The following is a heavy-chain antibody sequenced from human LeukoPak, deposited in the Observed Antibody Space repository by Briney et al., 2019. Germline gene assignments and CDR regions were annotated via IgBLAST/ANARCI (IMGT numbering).Heavy chain of an antibody. V-gene: IGHV3-11*01. CDR3: ARYRGRLHYLDV. D-gene: IGHD1-26*01. CDR1: GFTFSDYY. J-gene: IGHJ6*03. CDR2: ISNSATTI. Sequence: GGSLRLSCAASGFTFSDYYMSWIRQAPGKGPEGVSYISNSATTIYYAASVKGRFTISRDNAQNSLYLQMNSLRAEDTAVYYCARYRGRLHYLDVWGNGPTVIVSS.